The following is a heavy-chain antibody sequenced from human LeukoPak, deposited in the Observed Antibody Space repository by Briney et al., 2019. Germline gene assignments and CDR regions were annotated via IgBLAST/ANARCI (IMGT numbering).Heavy chain of an antibody. D-gene: IGHD5-24*01. CDR1: GGSISSYY. J-gene: IGHJ6*02. CDR3: ASRLVDTYYYYGLDV. V-gene: IGHV4-59*13. Sequence: PSETLSLTCIVSGGSISSYYWSWFRQPPGKGREWIGYIYYSGTTDYNPSLKSRVTMSVDTSKNQLSLKPNSVTAADTAIYYCASRLVDTYYYYGLDVWGQGTSVTVSS. CDR2: IYYSGTT.